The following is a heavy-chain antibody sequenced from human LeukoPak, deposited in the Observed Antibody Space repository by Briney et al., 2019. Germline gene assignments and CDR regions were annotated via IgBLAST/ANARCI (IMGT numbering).Heavy chain of an antibody. Sequence: GGSLRLSCAASGFTFSSYAMHWVRQAPGKGLEWVAVISYDGSKKYYADSVKGRFTISRGNSKNTLYLQMNSLRAEDTAVYYCAIMRWLQSSVDYWGQGTLVTVSS. CDR3: AIMRWLQSSVDY. D-gene: IGHD5-24*01. J-gene: IGHJ4*02. V-gene: IGHV3-30*04. CDR2: ISYDGSKK. CDR1: GFTFSSYA.